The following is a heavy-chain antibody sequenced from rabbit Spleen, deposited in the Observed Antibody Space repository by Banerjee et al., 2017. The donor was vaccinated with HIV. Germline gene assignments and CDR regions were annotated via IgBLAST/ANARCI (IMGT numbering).Heavy chain of an antibody. CDR2: IDGGSSGST. CDR3: ARESAYSTTRSGSYAFNL. Sequence: QEQLVESGGGLVQPEGSLKLSCTASGFSFSNKAVMCWVRQAPGKGLEWIGCIDGGSSGSTYYASWAKGRFTISKTSSTTVTLQMTSLTAADTATYFCARESAYSTTRSGSYAFNLWAPGTLVTVS. J-gene: IGHJ4*01. D-gene: IGHD1-1*01. V-gene: IGHV1S45*01. CDR1: GFSFSNKAV.